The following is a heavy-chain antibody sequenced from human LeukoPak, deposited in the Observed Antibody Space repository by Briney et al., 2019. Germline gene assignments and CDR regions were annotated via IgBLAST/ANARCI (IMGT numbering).Heavy chain of an antibody. CDR1: GGSISSSSYY. J-gene: IGHJ6*03. CDR2: IYTSGST. Sequence: SETLSLTCTVSGGSISSSSYYWSWIRQPAGKGLEWIGRIYTSGSTNYNPSLKSRVTMSVDTSKNQFSLKLSSVTAADTAVYYCARDHCSSSWPYYYYYMDVWGKGTTVTVSS. D-gene: IGHD6-13*01. CDR3: ARDHCSSSWPYYYYYMDV. V-gene: IGHV4-61*02.